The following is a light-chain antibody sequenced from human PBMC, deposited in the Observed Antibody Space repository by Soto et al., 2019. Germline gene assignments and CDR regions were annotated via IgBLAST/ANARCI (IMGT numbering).Light chain of an antibody. CDR1: ESISSY. CDR2: DAS. V-gene: IGKV1-39*01. CDR3: QRSYSTPWT. J-gene: IGKJ1*01. Sequence: DIQMTQSPSSLSASVGDRVTITCRASESISSYLNWYQQKPGKAPKLLIYDASSLQSGVPSRFSGSGSGTDFTLTVSSLQPEDFAIYFCQRSYSTPWTFGHGTKVDIK.